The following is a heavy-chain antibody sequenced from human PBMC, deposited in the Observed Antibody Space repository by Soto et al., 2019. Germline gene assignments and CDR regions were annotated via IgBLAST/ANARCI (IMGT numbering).Heavy chain of an antibody. CDR3: AGMGPRAARPSY. V-gene: IGHV1-18*01. D-gene: IGHD6-6*01. Sequence: QVQLLQSGAEVKKPGASVKVSCKASGYTFTNYGITWVRRAPGQGLEWMGWISAYNGNTHYTQRLQGRVTMTTDTSTSTAYMELRGLRSDDTAVYYCAGMGPRAARPSYWGQGTLVTVSS. J-gene: IGHJ4*02. CDR1: GYTFTNYG. CDR2: ISAYNGNT.